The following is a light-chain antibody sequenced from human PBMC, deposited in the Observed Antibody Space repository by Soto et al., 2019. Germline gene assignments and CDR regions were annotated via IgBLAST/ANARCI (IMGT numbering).Light chain of an antibody. CDR2: DAS. Sequence: KLAWYQQKPGQAPRLLIYDASTRATGLPARFSGGGSGTEFTLTISSLQSEDFAVYYCQQYHNWPPWTFGQGPRWNSN. V-gene: IGKV3-15*01. CDR3: QQYHNWPPWT. CDR1: K. J-gene: IGKJ1*01.